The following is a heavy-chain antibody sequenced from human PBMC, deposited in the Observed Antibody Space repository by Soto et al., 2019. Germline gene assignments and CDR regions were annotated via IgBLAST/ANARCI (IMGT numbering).Heavy chain of an antibody. V-gene: IGHV4-39*01. CDR3: ARHYSSGSRNWFDP. CDR1: GGSINRSSYF. CDR2: IYYSGST. D-gene: IGHD6-19*01. J-gene: IGHJ5*02. Sequence: SETLSLTCIVSGGSINRSSYFWGWVRQPPGKGLEWIGSIYYSGSTYYNPSLRSRVTISVDTSKNQFSLKLSSVTAADTAVFYCARHYSSGSRNWFDPWGQGTLVTVSS.